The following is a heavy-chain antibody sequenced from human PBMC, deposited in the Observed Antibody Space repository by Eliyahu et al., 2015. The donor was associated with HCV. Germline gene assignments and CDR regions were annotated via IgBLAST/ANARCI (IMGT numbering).Heavy chain of an antibody. J-gene: IGHJ4*02. CDR1: GFTFSSYG. CDR2: IWXDGSNK. CDR3: ARVGMYYYDSSGYPDAYYFDY. V-gene: IGHV3-33*01. Sequence: SCAASGFTFSSYGMXWVRQAPGKGLEWVAVIWXDGSNKYYADSVKGRFTISRDNSKNTLYLQMNSLRAEDTAVYYCARVGMYYYDSSGYPDAYYFDYWGQGTLVTVSS. D-gene: IGHD3-22*01.